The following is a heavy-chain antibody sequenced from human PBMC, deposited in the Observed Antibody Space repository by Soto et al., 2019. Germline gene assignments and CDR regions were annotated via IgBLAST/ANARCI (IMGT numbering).Heavy chain of an antibody. Sequence: ASVKVSCKASGYTFTGYYMHWVRQAPGQGLEWMGWVNTNNSNTNYVQKVQGRVTMTTDTSTSTAYMELRSLRSDDTAVYYCARGGGNDPRPVDYWGQGTLVTVSS. CDR3: ARGGGNDPRPVDY. J-gene: IGHJ4*02. CDR1: GYTFTGYY. D-gene: IGHD5-12*01. V-gene: IGHV1-18*04. CDR2: VNTNNSNT.